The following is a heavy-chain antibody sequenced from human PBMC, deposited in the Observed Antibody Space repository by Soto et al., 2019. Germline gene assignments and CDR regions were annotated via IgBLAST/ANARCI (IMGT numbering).Heavy chain of an antibody. CDR1: GGSFSGYY. J-gene: IGHJ6*03. CDR3: ASRGGDMAAGTTTIANYYMDV. Sequence: QVQLQQWGAGLLKPSETLSLTCAVYGGSFSGYYWNWIRQPPGKGLEWIGEINHSGSTNYNPSLKSRVTISVDTSKNQFSLKLSSVTAAATAVYYCASRGGDMAAGTTTIANYYMDVWGKGTTVTVSS. V-gene: IGHV4-34*01. CDR2: INHSGST. D-gene: IGHD6-13*01.